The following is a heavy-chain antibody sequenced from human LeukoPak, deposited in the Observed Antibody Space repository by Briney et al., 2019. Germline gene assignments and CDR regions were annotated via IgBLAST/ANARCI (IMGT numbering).Heavy chain of an antibody. D-gene: IGHD1-1*01. J-gene: IGHJ6*03. CDR1: GYNVIKYW. Sequence: GESLKISCQGSGYNVIKYWIGWVRQMPGKGLEWMGIIYPGDSDNRYSPSFQGQVTISADKSISTDYLQWSSLEASDTAIYYCARHADDRGYHYYYMDVWGSGTTVTVSS. V-gene: IGHV5-51*01. CDR3: ARHADDRGYHYYYMDV. CDR2: IYPGDSDN.